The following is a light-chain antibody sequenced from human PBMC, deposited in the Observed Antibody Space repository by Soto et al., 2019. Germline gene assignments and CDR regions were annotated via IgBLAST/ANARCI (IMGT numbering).Light chain of an antibody. Sequence: IQMTQSPSTLSASVGDRVTSTCRASQRISTWLAWYQQKPGKAPKLLIYDASSLESGVPSRFSGSGSGTEFTLTISSLQPDDFATYYCQQYNSYSTFGQGTKVDI. J-gene: IGKJ1*01. CDR1: QRISTW. V-gene: IGKV1-5*01. CDR3: QQYNSYST. CDR2: DAS.